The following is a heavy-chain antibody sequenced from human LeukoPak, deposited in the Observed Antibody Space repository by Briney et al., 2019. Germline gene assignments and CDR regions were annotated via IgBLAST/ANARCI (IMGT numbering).Heavy chain of an antibody. Sequence: GGSLRLSCAASGFTFDDYAMHWVRQAPGKGLEWVSLISWDGGSTYYADSVKGRFTISRDNSKNSLYLQMNSLRAEDTALYYCAKGVKQWLPTPNDEPFDYWGQGTLVTVSS. CDR2: ISWDGGST. V-gene: IGHV3-43D*03. CDR3: AKGVKQWLPTPNDEPFDY. J-gene: IGHJ4*02. D-gene: IGHD6-19*01. CDR1: GFTFDDYA.